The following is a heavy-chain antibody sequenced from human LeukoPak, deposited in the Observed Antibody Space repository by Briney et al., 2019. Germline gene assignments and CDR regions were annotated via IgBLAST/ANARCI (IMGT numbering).Heavy chain of an antibody. CDR2: ISYSGST. V-gene: IGHV4-59*01. CDR1: GASIRSFY. D-gene: IGHD6-13*01. J-gene: IGHJ3*02. CDR3: AQQVVGTSDTFDI. Sequence: SETLSLTCSVSGASIRSFYWSWIRQPPGKGLERIGYISYSGSTKYNPSLKSRATMSADTSKSQLSLRLDSVTAADTAVYFCAQQVVGTSDTFDIWGQGTMVTVSS.